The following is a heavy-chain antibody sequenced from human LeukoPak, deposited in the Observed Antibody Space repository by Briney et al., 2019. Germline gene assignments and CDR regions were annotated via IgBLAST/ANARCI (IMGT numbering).Heavy chain of an antibody. V-gene: IGHV3-30*02. Sequence: GGSLRLSCAASGFTFSSYGMHWVRQAPGKGLEWVAFIRYDGSNKYYADSVKGRFTISRDNSKDTLYLQMNSLRAEDTAVYYCAKEGRYCSSTSCWGFDYWGQGALVTVSS. D-gene: IGHD2-2*01. CDR2: IRYDGSNK. CDR3: AKEGRYCSSTSCWGFDY. CDR1: GFTFSSYG. J-gene: IGHJ4*02.